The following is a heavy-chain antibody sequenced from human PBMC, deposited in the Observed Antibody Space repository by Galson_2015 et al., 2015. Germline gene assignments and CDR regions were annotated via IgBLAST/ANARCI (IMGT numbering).Heavy chain of an antibody. J-gene: IGHJ4*02. Sequence: SLRLSCAASGFTFSSYWMSWVRQAPGKGLEWVANIKQDGSEKYYVDSVEGRFTISRDNAKNSLYLQMNSLRAEDTAVYYCARGGGHYDSSGYYLPDYWGQGTLVTVSS. CDR1: GFTFSSYW. V-gene: IGHV3-7*01. CDR2: IKQDGSEK. CDR3: ARGGGHYDSSGYYLPDY. D-gene: IGHD3-22*01.